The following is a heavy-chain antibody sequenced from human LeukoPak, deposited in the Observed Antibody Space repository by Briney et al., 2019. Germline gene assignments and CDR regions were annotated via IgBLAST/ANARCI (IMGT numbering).Heavy chain of an antibody. D-gene: IGHD1-26*01. V-gene: IGHV4-59*08. J-gene: IGHJ4*02. CDR1: GGSISSYY. Sequence: SETLSLTCTVSGGSISSYYWSWIRQPPGKGLEWIGYIYYSGSTNYNPSLKSRVTISVDTSKNQFSLKLSSVTAADTAVYYCARHVRSVKWGQYYFDYWGQGTLVTVSS. CDR3: ARHVRSVKWGQYYFDY. CDR2: IYYSGST.